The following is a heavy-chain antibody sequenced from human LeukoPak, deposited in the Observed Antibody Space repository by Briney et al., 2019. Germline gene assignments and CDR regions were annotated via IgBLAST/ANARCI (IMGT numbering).Heavy chain of an antibody. V-gene: IGHV3-23*01. Sequence: GGSLRLSCAASGFTVGNNYMNWVRQAPGKGLEWVSAISGSGGSTYYADSVKGRFTISRDNSKNTLYLQMNSLRAEDTAVYYCSVGRLVADYWGQGTLVTVSS. J-gene: IGHJ4*02. CDR3: SVGRLVADY. D-gene: IGHD3-9*01. CDR1: GFTVGNNY. CDR2: ISGSGGST.